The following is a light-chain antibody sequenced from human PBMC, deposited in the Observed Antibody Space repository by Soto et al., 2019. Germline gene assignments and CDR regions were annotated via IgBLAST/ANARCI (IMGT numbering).Light chain of an antibody. Sequence: ETVMTQSPATLSVSPGERATLSCRASQSVSTKLAWYQQKPGQAPRLLIYSASTRATGIPARFSGSGSGTEFTLTISSLQSEDFAVYYCQQYHNWPRTFGQGTKVEIQ. CDR2: SAS. V-gene: IGKV3-15*01. CDR1: QSVSTK. CDR3: QQYHNWPRT. J-gene: IGKJ1*01.